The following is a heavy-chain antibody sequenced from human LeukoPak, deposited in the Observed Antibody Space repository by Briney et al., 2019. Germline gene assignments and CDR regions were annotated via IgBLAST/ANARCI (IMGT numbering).Heavy chain of an antibody. J-gene: IGHJ4*02. Sequence: GGSLGLSCAACGFTFSSYAMSWVRQAPGKGLEWVSAMSGSGGSTYYADSVKGRFTISRDNSKNTLYLQMNSLRAEGTAVYYCAKSVDTAVGFDYWGQGTLVTVSS. V-gene: IGHV3-23*01. CDR2: MSGSGGST. CDR3: AKSVDTAVGFDY. D-gene: IGHD5-18*01. CDR1: GFTFSSYA.